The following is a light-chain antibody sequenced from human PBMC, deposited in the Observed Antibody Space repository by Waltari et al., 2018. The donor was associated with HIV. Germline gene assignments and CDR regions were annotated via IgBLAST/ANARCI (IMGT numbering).Light chain of an antibody. J-gene: IGKJ4*01. V-gene: IGKV3-11*01. CDR2: DAS. Sequence: EIVLKQSHATLSLSPGERATLPCRASQSVSSYLAWYQHKPGQAPRLLIYDASNRATGIPARFSGSGSGTDFTLTISSLEPEDFAVYYCQQRSNWLTFGGGTKVEIK. CDR3: QQRSNWLT. CDR1: QSVSSY.